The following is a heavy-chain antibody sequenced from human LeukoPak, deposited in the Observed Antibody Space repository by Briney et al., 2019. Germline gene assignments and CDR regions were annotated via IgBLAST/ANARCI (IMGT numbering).Heavy chain of an antibody. CDR2: ISYDGSNK. CDR3: ARDKGGVVVPAAMLSV. Sequence: GRSLRLSCAASGFTFSSYAMHWVRQAPGKGLEWVAVISYDGSNKYYADSVKGRFTISRDNSKNTLYLQMNSLRAEDTAVYYCARDKGGVVVPAAMLSVWGQGTTVTVSS. CDR1: GFTFSSYA. D-gene: IGHD2-2*01. J-gene: IGHJ6*02. V-gene: IGHV3-30-3*01.